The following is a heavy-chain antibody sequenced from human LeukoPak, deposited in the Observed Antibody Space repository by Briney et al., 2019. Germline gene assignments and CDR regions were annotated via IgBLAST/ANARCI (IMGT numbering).Heavy chain of an antibody. Sequence: GGSLRLSCTASGFTFTTYSMDWVRQAPGKGLEWVSSISRSGSTKYYADSVKGRFTISRDNAKNSLFLQMNSLRAEDTAVYYCARVLRYCSGGNCYSGGLGYMDVWGKGTTVTISS. CDR2: ISRSGSTK. CDR3: ARVLRYCSGGNCYSGGLGYMDV. J-gene: IGHJ6*03. CDR1: GFTFTTYS. V-gene: IGHV3-48*04. D-gene: IGHD2-15*01.